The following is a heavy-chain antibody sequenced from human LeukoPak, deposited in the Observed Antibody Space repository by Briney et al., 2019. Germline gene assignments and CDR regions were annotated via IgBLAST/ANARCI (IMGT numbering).Heavy chain of an antibody. J-gene: IGHJ4*02. CDR1: GFTFSSYS. D-gene: IGHD3-22*01. CDR2: ISSSSSYI. V-gene: IGHV3-21*01. Sequence: PGGSLRLSCAASGFTFSSYSMNWVRQAPGKGLEWVSSISSSSSYIYYADSVKGRFTISRDNAKSSLYLQMNSLRAEDTAVYYCARGRAYDSSGYYAPLVDYWGQGTLVTVSS. CDR3: ARGRAYDSSGYYAPLVDY.